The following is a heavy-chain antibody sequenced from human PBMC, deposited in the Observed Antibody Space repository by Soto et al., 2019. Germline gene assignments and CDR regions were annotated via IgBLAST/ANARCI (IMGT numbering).Heavy chain of an antibody. CDR3: AGPVLLIYDIVVVPAAHNWFDP. D-gene: IGHD2-2*01. J-gene: IGHJ5*02. CDR1: GGSFSGYY. V-gene: IGHV4-34*01. Sequence: SETLSLTCAVYGGSFSGYYWSWIRQPPGKGLEWIGEINHSGSTNYNPSLKSRVTISVDTSKNHFSLKLSSVTAADTAVYYCAGPVLLIYDIVVVPAAHNWFDPWGQGTLVTVSS. CDR2: INHSGST.